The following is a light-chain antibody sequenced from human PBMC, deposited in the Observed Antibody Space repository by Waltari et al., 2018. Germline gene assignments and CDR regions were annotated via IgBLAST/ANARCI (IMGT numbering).Light chain of an antibody. J-gene: IGLJ1*01. CDR1: SRDVGRYKF. CDR2: GVS. V-gene: IGLV2-14*03. CDR3: SSYTSSSTRV. Sequence: QSALTHPASVSGSPGQSITISCTGTSRDVGRYKFVSWYQQHPGKAPNLMIYGVSNLPSGVSNRFSGSKSGNTASLIISGLQAEDEADYYCSSYTSSSTRVFGTGTKVTVL.